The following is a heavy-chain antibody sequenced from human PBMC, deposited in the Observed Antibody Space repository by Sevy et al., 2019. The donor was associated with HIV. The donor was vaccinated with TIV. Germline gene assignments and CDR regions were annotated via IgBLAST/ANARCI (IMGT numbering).Heavy chain of an antibody. CDR2: INPGSGGT. D-gene: IGHD2-15*01. J-gene: IGHJ4*02. CDR1: GYSFTDYG. Sequence: ASVKVSCKASGYSFTDYGIHWVRQAPGQGLEGMGWINPGSGGTYYTQKFQGRVTVTRDTSINTAYMEMSSLRSDDTALYYCSKDSVWRPRDSWGQGTLVTVSS. V-gene: IGHV1-2*02. CDR3: SKDSVWRPRDS.